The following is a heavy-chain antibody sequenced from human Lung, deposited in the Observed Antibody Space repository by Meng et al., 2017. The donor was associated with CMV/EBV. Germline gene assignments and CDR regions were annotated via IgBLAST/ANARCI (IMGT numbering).Heavy chain of an antibody. CDR3: ARVEVGITSRDY. CDR1: GYTFTNYG. Sequence: QAQLVQSGGEVKKPGASVKVSCKASGYTFTNYGITWMRQAPGQGLEWMGWINAYNGDTNYAQTLQGRVTMTTDTSTSTAYMELRSLRSDDTAVYYCARVEVGITSRDYWGQGTLVTVSS. J-gene: IGHJ4*02. D-gene: IGHD1-26*01. CDR2: INAYNGDT. V-gene: IGHV1-18*01.